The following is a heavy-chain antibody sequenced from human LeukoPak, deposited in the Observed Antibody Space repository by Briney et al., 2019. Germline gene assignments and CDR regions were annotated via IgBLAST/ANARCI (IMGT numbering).Heavy chain of an antibody. D-gene: IGHD3-22*01. CDR2: IYSGGST. CDR1: GFTVSTNY. V-gene: IGHV3-53*01. Sequence: GGSLRLSCATSGFTVSTNYMSWVRQAPGKGLEWVSIIYSGGSTYYADSVKGRFTISRDKSKNTLFLQMNGLRAEDTAVYYCASSGYYSDFDYWGQGTLVTVSS. J-gene: IGHJ4*02. CDR3: ASSGYYSDFDY.